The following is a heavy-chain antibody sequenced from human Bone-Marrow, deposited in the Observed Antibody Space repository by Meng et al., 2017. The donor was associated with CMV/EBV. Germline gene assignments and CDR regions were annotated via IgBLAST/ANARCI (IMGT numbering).Heavy chain of an antibody. J-gene: IGHJ6*02. CDR3: ARGGHYYYGMDV. CDR1: GGSFSGYY. CDR2: INHSGST. V-gene: IGHV4-34*01. Sequence: SETLSLTCAVYGGSFSGYYWSWIRQPPGKGLERIGEINHSGSTNYNPSLKSRVTISVDTSKNQFSLKLSSVTAADTAVYYCARGGHYYYGMDVWGQGTTVTVSS.